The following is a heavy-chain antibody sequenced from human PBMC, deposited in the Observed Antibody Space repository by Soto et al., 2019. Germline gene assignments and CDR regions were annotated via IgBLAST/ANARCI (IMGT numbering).Heavy chain of an antibody. CDR3: ARDPWNSSSDYYGMDV. D-gene: IGHD6-6*01. Sequence: QVQLVQSGAEVKKPGASVKVSCKASGYTFTSYYMHWVRQAPGQGLEWMGIINPSGGSTSYAQKFQGRVTMTRDTSTSTVYMELSSLRSEDTAVYYCARDPWNSSSDYYGMDVWGQGTTVTVSS. V-gene: IGHV1-46*01. CDR2: INPSGGST. J-gene: IGHJ6*02. CDR1: GYTFTSYY.